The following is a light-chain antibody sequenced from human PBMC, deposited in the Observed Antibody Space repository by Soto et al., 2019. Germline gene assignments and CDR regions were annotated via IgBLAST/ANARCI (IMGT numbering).Light chain of an antibody. Sequence: EIVLTQSPGTLSLSPGERASLSCRASQRVGSNYLAWFQQRPGQAPRLLISSASSRATDIPDRFTGSGSGADFTLTISSLQSEDIAFFYCQQYDSWPRTFGQGTKVEIK. J-gene: IGKJ1*01. CDR1: QRVGSNY. CDR2: SAS. V-gene: IGKV3-20*01. CDR3: QQYDSWPRT.